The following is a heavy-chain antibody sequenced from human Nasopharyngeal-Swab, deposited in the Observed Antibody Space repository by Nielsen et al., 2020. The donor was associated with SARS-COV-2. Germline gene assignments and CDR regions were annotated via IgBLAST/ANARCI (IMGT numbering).Heavy chain of an antibody. J-gene: IGHJ4*02. CDR1: GFTFSSSA. CDR2: IGAAGNT. V-gene: IGHV3-23*01. D-gene: IGHD5-12*01. Sequence: GESLKISCAASGFTFSSSAISWVRQAPGMGLEWVSVIGAAGNTIYADSVKGRFTISRDNSKNTVYLQMNSLRDEDTAVYYCGRDGGRGYNIDYWGQGTLVTVSS. CDR3: GRDGGRGYNIDY.